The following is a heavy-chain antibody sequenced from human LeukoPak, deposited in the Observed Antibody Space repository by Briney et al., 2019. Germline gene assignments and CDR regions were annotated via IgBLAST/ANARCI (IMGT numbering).Heavy chain of an antibody. D-gene: IGHD2-2*01. Sequence: SETLSLPFTVAGGPISSFYWSWIRQPPGKAQECIGYICYSGSTNYNPSLKSRVCISVDTSKNQFFLKLSSVTAADTAVYYCARERKIVVVPAAILVGWFDPWGQGTLVTVSS. J-gene: IGHJ5*02. V-gene: IGHV4-59*01. CDR1: GGPISSFY. CDR3: ARERKIVVVPAAILVGWFDP. CDR2: ICYSGST.